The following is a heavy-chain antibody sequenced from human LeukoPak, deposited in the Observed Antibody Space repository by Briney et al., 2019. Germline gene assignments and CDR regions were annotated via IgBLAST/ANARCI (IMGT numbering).Heavy chain of an antibody. Sequence: SQTLSLTCTVSGGSISSGDYYWSWIRQPPGKGLEWIGEINHSGSTNYNPSLKSRVTISVDTSKNQFSLKLSSVTAADTAVYYCASMGIAARRYYYYYYMDVWGKGTTVTVSS. CDR3: ASMGIAARRYYYYYYMDV. CDR2: INHSGST. V-gene: IGHV4-30-4*08. D-gene: IGHD6-6*01. J-gene: IGHJ6*03. CDR1: GGSISSGDYY.